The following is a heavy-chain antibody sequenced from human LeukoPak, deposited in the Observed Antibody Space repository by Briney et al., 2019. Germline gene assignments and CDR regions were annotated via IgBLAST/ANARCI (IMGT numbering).Heavy chain of an antibody. D-gene: IGHD2-15*01. Sequence: SETLSLTCTVSGGSISSYHWSWIRQSPGKGLEWIGYISYSGSTNYNPSLKSRVTISVDTSKNQFSLKLSSVTAADTAVYYCARARWDIVVVAGFDYWGQGTLVTVSS. CDR2: ISYSGST. CDR3: ARARWDIVVVAGFDY. J-gene: IGHJ4*02. CDR1: GGSISSYH. V-gene: IGHV4-59*12.